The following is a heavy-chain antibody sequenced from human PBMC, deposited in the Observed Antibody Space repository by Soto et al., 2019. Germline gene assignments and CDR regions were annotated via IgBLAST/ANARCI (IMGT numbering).Heavy chain of an antibody. V-gene: IGHV1-18*01. CDR1: GYTFTNFG. J-gene: IGHJ4*02. Sequence: ASVKVSCKASGYTFTNFGISWVRQAPGQGLEWMGWISAYNGNTNSAQKFQDRVTMTTDTSTSTAYMELRSLRSDDSALYFCARDYGVLTGYSPSDYWGQGSLVTVSS. D-gene: IGHD3-9*01. CDR2: ISAYNGNT. CDR3: ARDYGVLTGYSPSDY.